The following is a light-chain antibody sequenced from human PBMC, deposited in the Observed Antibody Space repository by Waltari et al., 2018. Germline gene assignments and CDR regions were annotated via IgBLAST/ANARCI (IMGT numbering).Light chain of an antibody. J-gene: IGKJ1*01. CDR1: QNIETW. CDR2: AAS. V-gene: IGKV1-12*01. Sequence: DIQMTQSPSSVSASVGDRVRITCRASQNIETWLAWYQQKPGKPPKLLIDAASRLQSGVPSRFSGSGSGAEFTLTISNLQPEDFATYYCQQASSIPPWTFGQGTKVEVK. CDR3: QQASSIPPWT.